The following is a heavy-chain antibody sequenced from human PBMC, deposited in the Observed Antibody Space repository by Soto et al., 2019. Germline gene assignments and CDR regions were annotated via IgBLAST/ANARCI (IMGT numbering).Heavy chain of an antibody. CDR2: IKRKTEGGTT. V-gene: IGHV3-15*07. D-gene: IGHD3-22*01. CDR1: AFTFNNAW. J-gene: IGHJ6*02. CDR3: AADSVVTKAYGMDV. Sequence: EVPVVESGGGLVKPGGSLRLSCAVSAFTFNNAWINWVRQAPGQGLEWVGRIKRKTEGGTTDYAAPVKGRFTISRDDSNTTVYLQMNSLKTEDTAVYYCAADSVVTKAYGMDVWVQGTTVTVSS.